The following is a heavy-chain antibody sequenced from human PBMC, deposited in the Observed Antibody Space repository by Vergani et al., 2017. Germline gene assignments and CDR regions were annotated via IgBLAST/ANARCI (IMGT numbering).Heavy chain of an antibody. CDR3: ARCGYCSSTSCQSLYYYYYMDV. CDR2: IYYSGST. Sequence: QVQLQESGPGLVKPSQTLSLTCTVSGGSISSCGYYWSWIRQHPGKGLEWIGYIYYSGSTYYNPSLKSRVTISVDTSKNQFSLKLSSVTAADTAVYYCARCGYCSSTSCQSLYYYYYMDVWGKGTTVTVSS. CDR1: GGSISSCGYY. D-gene: IGHD2-2*01. V-gene: IGHV4-31*03. J-gene: IGHJ6*03.